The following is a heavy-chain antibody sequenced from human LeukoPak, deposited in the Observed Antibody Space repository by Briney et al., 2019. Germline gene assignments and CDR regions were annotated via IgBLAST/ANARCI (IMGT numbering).Heavy chain of an antibody. V-gene: IGHV2-70*01. CDR3: ARIRYYYDSSGHFDY. J-gene: IGHJ4*02. Sequence: SGPTLGKPTQTLTLTCTFSGFSLSTSGMSVSWIRQPPGKALEWLALIDWDDDKYYSTSLKTRLTISKDTSKNQVVLTMTNMDPVDTATYYCARIRYYYDSSGHFDYWGQGTLVTVSS. CDR1: GFSLSTSGMS. CDR2: IDWDDDK. D-gene: IGHD3-22*01.